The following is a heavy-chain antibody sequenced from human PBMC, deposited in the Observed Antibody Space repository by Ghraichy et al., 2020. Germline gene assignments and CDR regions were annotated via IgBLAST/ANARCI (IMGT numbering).Heavy chain of an antibody. Sequence: ASVKVSCKASGYTFTGYYMHWVRQAPGQGLEWMGWINPNSGGTNYAQKFQGRVTMTRDTSISTAYMELSRLRSDDTAVYYCATRSNYVWGSSEFDYWGQGTLVTVSS. CDR1: GYTFTGYY. J-gene: IGHJ4*02. D-gene: IGHD3-16*01. CDR2: INPNSGGT. V-gene: IGHV1-2*02. CDR3: ATRSNYVWGSSEFDY.